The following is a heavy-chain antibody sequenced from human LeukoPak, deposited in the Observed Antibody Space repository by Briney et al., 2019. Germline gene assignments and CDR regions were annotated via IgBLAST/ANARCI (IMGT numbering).Heavy chain of an antibody. CDR2: ISYDGSNK. V-gene: IGHV3-30-3*01. CDR3: AREGDYDYVWGSYRYPPAFDY. CDR1: GFTFSSYA. J-gene: IGHJ4*02. D-gene: IGHD3-16*02. Sequence: GGSLRLSCAASGFTFSSYAMHWVRQAPGKGLEWVAVISYDGSNKYYADSVKGRFTISRDNSKNTLYLQMNSLRVEDTAVYYCAREGDYDYVWGSYRYPPAFDYWGQGTLVTVSS.